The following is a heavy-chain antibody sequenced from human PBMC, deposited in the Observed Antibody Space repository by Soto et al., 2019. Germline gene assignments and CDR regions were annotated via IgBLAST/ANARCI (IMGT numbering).Heavy chain of an antibody. CDR2: LSSDGFGA. J-gene: IGHJ4*02. Sequence: EVHLEESGGGLVQPGGSLRLSCAASGFSLSPYWMHWVRQVPGRGLEWVARLSSDGFGAAYADSVKGRFFISRDIARNTLSLQMNSLRDDDTAVYYGARDLGGPDYWGRGTSVTV. V-gene: IGHV3-74*03. CDR3: ARDLGGPDY. CDR1: GFSLSPYW. D-gene: IGHD3-16*01.